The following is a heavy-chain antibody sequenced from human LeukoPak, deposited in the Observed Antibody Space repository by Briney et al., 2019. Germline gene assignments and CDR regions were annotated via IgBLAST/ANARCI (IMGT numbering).Heavy chain of an antibody. CDR3: ARGHYGLDV. CDR2: ILHSGDTI. J-gene: IGHJ6*02. CDR1: GFTFGDHY. V-gene: IGHV3-11*01. Sequence: GGSLRLSCTASGFTFGDHYGSWIRQAPGRELEWVSHILHSGDTIYYADSVKGRFTISRDNAKSSLHLQMSSLRAEDTTVYYCARGHYGLDVWGQGTTVTVSS.